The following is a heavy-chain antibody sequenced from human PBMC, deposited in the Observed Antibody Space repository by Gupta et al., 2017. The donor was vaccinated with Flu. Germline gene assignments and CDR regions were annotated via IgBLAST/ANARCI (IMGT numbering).Heavy chain of an antibody. J-gene: IGHJ4*02. Sequence: EVQLVESGGGLVQPGGSLRLSCAASGFTFSRYEMHWVRQAPGKGLEWLSYINGFGGGIVYRDAMEGRITVSRDNAKNSLYLQMNSLRAADTAIYFCARETRDGNDRGNFDLWGQGTLVTVSS. CDR3: ARETRDGNDRGNFDL. CDR2: INGFGGGI. V-gene: IGHV3-48*03. D-gene: IGHD5-24*01. CDR1: GFTFSRYE.